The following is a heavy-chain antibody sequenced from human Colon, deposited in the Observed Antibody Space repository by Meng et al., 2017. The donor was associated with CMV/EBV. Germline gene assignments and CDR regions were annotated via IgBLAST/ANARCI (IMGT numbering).Heavy chain of an antibody. CDR1: GGSFSEYY. D-gene: IGHD1-26*01. Sequence: QVQLQQWGGGLLKPPSPLAPASAVYGGSFSEYYWSWIRHPPGRGLEWIGEIRHSGSTSYSYNSSLKSRVTISIDTSKNQFSLELTSVTAADTAVYYCAGGSYQAWELLHYWGQGTLVSVSS. CDR2: IRHSGSTSY. J-gene: IGHJ4*02. V-gene: IGHV4-34*01. CDR3: AGGSYQAWELLHY.